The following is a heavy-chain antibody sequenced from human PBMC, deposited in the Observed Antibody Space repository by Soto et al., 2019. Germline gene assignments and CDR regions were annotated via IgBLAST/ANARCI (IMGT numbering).Heavy chain of an antibody. CDR1: GFTFSSYS. Sequence: EVQLVESGGGLVQPGGSLRLSCAASGFTFSSYSMNWVRQAPGKGLEWVSYISSSSSTIYYADSVKGLFTISRDNAKNSLYLQTNSLRDEDTAVYYCARVGQQLARGVTGPDPWGQGTLVTVSS. CDR2: ISSSSSTI. CDR3: ARVGQQLARGVTGPDP. V-gene: IGHV3-48*02. D-gene: IGHD6-13*01. J-gene: IGHJ5*02.